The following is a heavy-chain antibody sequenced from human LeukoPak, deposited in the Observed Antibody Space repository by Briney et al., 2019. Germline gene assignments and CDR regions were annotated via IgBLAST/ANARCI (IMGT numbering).Heavy chain of an antibody. J-gene: IGHJ4*02. CDR3: ARATMVQGVITPPSDY. D-gene: IGHD3-10*01. V-gene: IGHV1-18*01. CDR2: ISAYNGNT. Sequence: GASVKVSCKASGYTFTSYGISWVRQAPGQGLEWIGWISAYNGNTNYAQKLQGRVTMTTDTSTSTAYMELRSLRSDDTAVYYCARATMVQGVITPPSDYWGQGTLVTVSS. CDR1: GYTFTSYG.